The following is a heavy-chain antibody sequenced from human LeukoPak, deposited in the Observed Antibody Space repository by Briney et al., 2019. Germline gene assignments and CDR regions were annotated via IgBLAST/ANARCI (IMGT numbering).Heavy chain of an antibody. CDR3: ARDPAPLRGSGNVDWLDP. D-gene: IGHD3-10*01. V-gene: IGHV1-46*01. J-gene: IGHJ5*02. CDR1: GYTFTSYY. CDR2: INPSGGST. Sequence: ASVKVSCKASGYTFTSYYMHWVRQAPGQGLEWMGIINPSGGSTSYAQKFQGRVTMTRDMSTSTVYMELSSLRSEDTAAYYCARDPAPLRGSGNVDWLDPWGQGTLVTVSS.